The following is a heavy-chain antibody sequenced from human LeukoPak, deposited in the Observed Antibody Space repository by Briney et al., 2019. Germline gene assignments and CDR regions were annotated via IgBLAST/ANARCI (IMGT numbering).Heavy chain of an antibody. CDR3: ARREVVVADDAFDI. V-gene: IGHV4-34*01. CDR2: INQSGST. Sequence: SETLSLTCAVYGGSFSGYYWSWIRQPPGKGLEWIGEINQSGSTNYNPSLKSRVTISVDTSKNQFSLKLSSVTAADTAVYYCARREVVVADDAFDIWGQGTMVTVSS. D-gene: IGHD2-15*01. J-gene: IGHJ3*02. CDR1: GGSFSGYY.